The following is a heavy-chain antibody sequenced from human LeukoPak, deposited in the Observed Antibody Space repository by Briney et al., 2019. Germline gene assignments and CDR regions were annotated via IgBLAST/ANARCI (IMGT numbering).Heavy chain of an antibody. CDR3: AKRGVVIRVILVGFHKEAYYFDS. Sequence: GGSLRLSCAVSGITLSNYGMSWVRQAPGKGLEWVAGISGRGGSTNYADSVKGRFTISRDNRKNTLFLQMNSLRAEDTAVYFCAKRGVVIRVILVGFHKEAYYFDSWGQGALVTVSS. D-gene: IGHD3-22*01. J-gene: IGHJ4*02. CDR2: ISGRGGST. V-gene: IGHV3-23*01. CDR1: GITLSNYG.